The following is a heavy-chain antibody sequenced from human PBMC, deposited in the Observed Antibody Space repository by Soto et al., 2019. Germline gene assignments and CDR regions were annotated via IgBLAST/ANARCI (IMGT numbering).Heavy chain of an antibody. J-gene: IGHJ6*02. D-gene: IGHD2-15*01. CDR3: ARVSSSIVVVPDYGMDV. V-gene: IGHV1-18*04. CDR1: GYTFISHG. Sequence: QVQLVQSGVEVKKPGASVKVSCKASGYTFISHGISWVRQAPGQGLEWLGWISGKNGNTNNAQKLQGRVTLTTDTSTSKAYKELRSLRSDDTAVYYCARVSSSIVVVPDYGMDVWGQGTTVTVSS. CDR2: ISGKNGNT.